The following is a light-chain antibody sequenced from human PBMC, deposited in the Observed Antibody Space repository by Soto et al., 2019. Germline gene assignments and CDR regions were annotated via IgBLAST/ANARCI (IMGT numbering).Light chain of an antibody. CDR1: NIGSKS. CDR2: YDS. Sequence: SYELTQPPSVSVAPGKTARIPCAGNNIGSKSVHWYQQKPGQAPVLVIYYDSDRPSGIPERFSGSNSGNTATLTISRVEAGDEADYYCQVWDNSSDPLYVFGTGTKLTVL. J-gene: IGLJ1*01. V-gene: IGLV3-21*04. CDR3: QVWDNSSDPLYV.